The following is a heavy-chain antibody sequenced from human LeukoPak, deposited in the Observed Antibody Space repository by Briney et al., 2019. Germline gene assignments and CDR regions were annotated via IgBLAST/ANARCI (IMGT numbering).Heavy chain of an antibody. J-gene: IGHJ3*02. CDR3: ARGDYDFWSGYSDYAFDI. CDR1: GGSFSGYY. V-gene: IGHV4-34*01. D-gene: IGHD3-3*01. Sequence: SETLSLXCAVYGGSFSGYYWSWIRQPPGKGLECIGEINHSGSTNYNPTLKSRVTISVDTSKNQFSLKLSSVTAADTAVYYCARGDYDFWSGYSDYAFDIWGQGTMVTVSS. CDR2: INHSGST.